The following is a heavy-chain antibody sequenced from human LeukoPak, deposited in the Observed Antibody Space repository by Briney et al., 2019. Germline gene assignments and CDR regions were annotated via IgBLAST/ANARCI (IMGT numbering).Heavy chain of an antibody. CDR3: ASGNYYGPTT. Sequence: SETLSLTCTVCGDSISSSSYYWGWIRQPPGKGLEWIGAIYSRGSTYYNPSLKSRVTISVDTSKNQFSLRLSSVTAADTAVYYCASGNYYGPTTWGQGTLVTVSS. D-gene: IGHD1-26*01. V-gene: IGHV4-39*01. CDR1: GDSISSSSYY. J-gene: IGHJ5*02. CDR2: IYSRGST.